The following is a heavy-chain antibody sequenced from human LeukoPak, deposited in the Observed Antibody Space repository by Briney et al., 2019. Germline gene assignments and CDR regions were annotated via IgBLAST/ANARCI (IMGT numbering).Heavy chain of an antibody. D-gene: IGHD4-17*01. V-gene: IGHV4-4*07. CDR1: GGSISSYY. Sequence: SETLSLTCTVSGGSISSYYWSWIRQPAGKGLEWIGRIYTSGSTNYNPSLKSRVAISVDKSKNQFSLKLSSVTAADTAVYYCASASDDYGDYGLGYWGQGTLVTVSS. J-gene: IGHJ4*02. CDR3: ASASDDYGDYGLGY. CDR2: IYTSGST.